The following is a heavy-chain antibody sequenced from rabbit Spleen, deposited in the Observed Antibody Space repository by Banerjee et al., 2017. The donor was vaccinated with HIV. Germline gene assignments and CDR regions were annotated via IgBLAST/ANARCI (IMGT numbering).Heavy chain of an antibody. CDR2: IDPFFGTT. D-gene: IGHD1-1*01. CDR1: GFDFSAYG. Sequence: QEQLVESGGGLVQPGGSLKLSCKASGFDFSAYGVSWVRQAPGKGLEWIGYIDPFFGTTYYANWVNGRFTISSHNAQNTLYLQLNSLTAADTATYFCVRGASSSGAGYDEDFYFNLWGPGTLVTVS. V-gene: IGHV1S47*01. J-gene: IGHJ4*01. CDR3: VRGASSSGAGYDEDFYFNL.